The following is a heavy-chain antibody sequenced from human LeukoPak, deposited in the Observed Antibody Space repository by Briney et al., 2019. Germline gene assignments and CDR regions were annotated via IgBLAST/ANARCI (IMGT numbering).Heavy chain of an antibody. D-gene: IGHD3-22*01. CDR2: ISSSSSYI. CDR1: GFTFSSYS. Sequence: GGSLRLSCAASGFTFSSYSMNWVRQAPGKGLEWVSSISSSSSYIYYADSVKGRFTISRDDAKNSLYLQMNSLRAEDTAVYYCARDGPYYDSAGGDYWGQGTLVTVSS. V-gene: IGHV3-21*01. J-gene: IGHJ4*02. CDR3: ARDGPYYDSAGGDY.